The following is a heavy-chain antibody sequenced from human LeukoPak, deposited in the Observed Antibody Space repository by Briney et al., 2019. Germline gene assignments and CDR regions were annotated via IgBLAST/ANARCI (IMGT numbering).Heavy chain of an antibody. CDR2: IYYSGST. CDR1: GGSISSSSYY. J-gene: IGHJ3*02. V-gene: IGHV4-39*01. Sequence: SETLSLTCTVSGGSISSSSYYWGWIRQPPGKGLEWIGSIYYSGSTYYNPSLKSRVTISVDTSKNQFSLKLSSVTAADTAVYYCARLSGVFRAFDIWGQGTMVTVSS. D-gene: IGHD7-27*01. CDR3: ARLSGVFRAFDI.